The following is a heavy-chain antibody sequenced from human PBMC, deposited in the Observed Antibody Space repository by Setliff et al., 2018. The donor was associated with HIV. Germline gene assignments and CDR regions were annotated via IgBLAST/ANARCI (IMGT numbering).Heavy chain of an antibody. D-gene: IGHD3-22*01. CDR2: IYHSGST. CDR3: ARQFGSGYYFDY. Sequence: SETLSLTCAVSGYSISSGYYWGWIRQPPGKGLEWIGSIYHSGSTYYNPSLKSRVTTSVDTSKNQFSLKLTSVTAADTALYYCARQFGSGYYFDYWGQATLVTVSS. CDR1: GYSISSGYY. J-gene: IGHJ4*02. V-gene: IGHV4-38-2*01.